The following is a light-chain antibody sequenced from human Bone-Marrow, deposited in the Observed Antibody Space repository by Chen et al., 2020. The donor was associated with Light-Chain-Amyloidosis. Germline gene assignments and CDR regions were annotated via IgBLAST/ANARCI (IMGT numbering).Light chain of an antibody. CDR1: SGSIATNY. V-gene: IGLV6-57*01. J-gene: IGLJ3*02. Sequence: NFMLTQPHSVSESPGKTVIISCTRSSGSIATNYVQWYQQRPGSSPTTVIYEDDQRPSGVPDPFSGSSDRSFNSASLHLSGRKTEEEAAYFWQVYKGSSQGVFGGGNKVNGL. CDR3: QVYKGSSQGV. CDR2: EDD.